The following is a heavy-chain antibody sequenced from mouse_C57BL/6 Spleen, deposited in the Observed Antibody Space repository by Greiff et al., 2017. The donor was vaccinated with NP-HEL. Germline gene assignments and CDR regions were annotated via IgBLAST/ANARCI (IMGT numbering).Heavy chain of an antibody. CDR2: IHPSDSDP. J-gene: IGHJ1*03. Sequence: VQLQQPGAELVKPGASVKVSCKASGYTFTSYWMHWVKQRPGQGLEWIGRIHPSDSDPNYNPKFKGKATLTVDQSSSTAYMQLSSLTSEDSAVYYCAIGDYGSIYGRYFDVWGTGTTVTVSS. D-gene: IGHD1-1*01. CDR3: AIGDYGSIYGRYFDV. V-gene: IGHV1-74*01. CDR1: GYTFTSYW.